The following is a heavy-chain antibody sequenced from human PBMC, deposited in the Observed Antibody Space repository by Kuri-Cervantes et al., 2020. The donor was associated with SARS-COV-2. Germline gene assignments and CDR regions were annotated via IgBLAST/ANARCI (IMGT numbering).Heavy chain of an antibody. Sequence: ASVKVSCKASGGTFSSYAISWVRQAPGQGLEWMGWINPNSGGTNYAQKFQGWVTMTRDTSISTAYMELSRLRSDDTAVYYCAREGGYCSGGSCYGYWGQGTLVTVSS. D-gene: IGHD2-15*01. CDR2: INPNSGGT. CDR1: GGTFSSYA. J-gene: IGHJ4*02. V-gene: IGHV1-2*04. CDR3: AREGGYCSGGSCYGY.